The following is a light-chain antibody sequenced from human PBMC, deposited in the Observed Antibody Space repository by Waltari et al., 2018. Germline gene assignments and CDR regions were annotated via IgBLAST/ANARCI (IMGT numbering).Light chain of an antibody. V-gene: IGLV2-14*01. J-gene: IGLJ3*02. CDR1: SSDIGAYNY. Sequence: QSALTQPASVSGSPGQSITISCTGTSSDIGAYNYVSWYQHLTGKAPKLIISEVRRRPPGVSNRFSGSKSGNMASLTISGLQAEDEADYYCNSYTTSSTWVFGGGTKLTVL. CDR2: EVR. CDR3: NSYTTSSTWV.